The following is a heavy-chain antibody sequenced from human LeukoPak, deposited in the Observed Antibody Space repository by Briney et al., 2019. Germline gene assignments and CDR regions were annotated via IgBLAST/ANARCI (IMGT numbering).Heavy chain of an antibody. CDR3: ARGPRGSYYGYAFDI. D-gene: IGHD1-26*01. J-gene: IGHJ3*02. CDR2: TNHSGST. CDR1: GGSFSGYY. Sequence: SETLSLTCAVYGGSFSGYYWSWIRQPPGKGLEWIGETNHSGSTNYNPSLKSRVTISVDTSKNQFSLKLSSVTAADTAVYYCARGPRGSYYGYAFDIWGQGTMVTVSS. V-gene: IGHV4-34*01.